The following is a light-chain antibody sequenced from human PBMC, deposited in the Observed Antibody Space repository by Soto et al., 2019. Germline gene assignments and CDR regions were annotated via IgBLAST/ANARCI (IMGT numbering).Light chain of an antibody. CDR2: RAS. V-gene: IGKV3-15*01. J-gene: IGKJ1*01. Sequence: EIVMTQSPATLSVSPGERATLSCRASQSVYSNVAWYQQRPGQAPRLLIYRASTRATGIPARFSGSGSGTEFTLTIRSLQSEDFAVYYCQHYQNLWPFGQGTKVEIK. CDR3: QHYQNLWP. CDR1: QSVYSN.